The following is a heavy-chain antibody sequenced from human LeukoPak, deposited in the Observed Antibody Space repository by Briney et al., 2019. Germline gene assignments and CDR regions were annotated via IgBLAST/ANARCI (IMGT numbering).Heavy chain of an antibody. CDR1: GFDFSNSF. V-gene: IGHV3-11*01. CDR2: ISSRSTTI. CDR3: GKGSLAVPATPLDF. Sequence: GRSLRLSCTASGFDFSNSFMTCVRQAPGKGLEWISYISSRSTTIYYADSVKGRFTISRDNGKNTVYLQMNNLRVDDTAVFYCGKGSLAVPATPLDFWGQGTLVTVSS. D-gene: IGHD2-15*01. J-gene: IGHJ4*02.